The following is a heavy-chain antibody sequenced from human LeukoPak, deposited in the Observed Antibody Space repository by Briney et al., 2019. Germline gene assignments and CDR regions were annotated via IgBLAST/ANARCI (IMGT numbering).Heavy chain of an antibody. CDR1: GLTFSDYY. J-gene: IGHJ4*02. CDR3: ARAEAGPIDY. Sequence: GGSLRLSCAVSGLTFSDYYMSWTRQAPGKGPELVSYISPSGSSIFYVDSVKGRFTISRDNAKNSLYLQMNSLRAEDTAVYYCARAEAGPIDYWGQGTLVTVSS. D-gene: IGHD1-14*01. CDR2: ISPSGSSI. V-gene: IGHV3-11*04.